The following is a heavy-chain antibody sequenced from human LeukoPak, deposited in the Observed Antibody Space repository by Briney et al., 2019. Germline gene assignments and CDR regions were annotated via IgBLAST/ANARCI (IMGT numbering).Heavy chain of an antibody. CDR2: IKHNGDEL. J-gene: IGHJ4*02. CDR3: ARELRTFDS. CDR1: GFTFSSYW. Sequence: PGGSLRLSCAASGFTFSSYWTTWVRQAPGKGLEWVANIKHNGDELNYVDSVEDRFTISRDNAKNSLYLHMTGLRAEDTAVYYCARELRTFDSWGQGTLVTVSS. D-gene: IGHD3-16*01. V-gene: IGHV3-7*01.